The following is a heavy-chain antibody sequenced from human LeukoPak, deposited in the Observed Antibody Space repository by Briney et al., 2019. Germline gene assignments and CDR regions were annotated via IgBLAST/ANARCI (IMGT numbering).Heavy chain of an antibody. CDR3: ARGPRRGYSYGPFDY. D-gene: IGHD5-18*01. CDR2: INHSGST. CDR1: GGSFSGYY. Sequence: PSETLSLTCAVYGGSFSGYYWSWIRQPPGKGLEWIGEINHSGSTNYNPSLKSRVTISVDTSKNQFSLKLSSVTAADTAMYYCARGPRRGYSYGPFDYWGQGTLVTVSS. J-gene: IGHJ4*02. V-gene: IGHV4-34*01.